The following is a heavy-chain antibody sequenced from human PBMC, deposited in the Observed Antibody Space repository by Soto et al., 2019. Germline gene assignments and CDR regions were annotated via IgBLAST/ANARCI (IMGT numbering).Heavy chain of an antibody. CDR3: ARVRTVGMSGSPGDS. CDR2: IYPADSDT. D-gene: IGHD3-10*01. CDR1: GYSFSSHW. V-gene: IGHV5-51*01. J-gene: IGHJ4*02. Sequence: GESLKISCKGSGYSFSSHWIAWVRQMPGKGLEWMGIIYPADSDTRYNPSLKSRVTMSVDTSKNQFSLRLSSVTAADTAVFYCARVRTVGMSGSPGDSWGQGTLVTVSS.